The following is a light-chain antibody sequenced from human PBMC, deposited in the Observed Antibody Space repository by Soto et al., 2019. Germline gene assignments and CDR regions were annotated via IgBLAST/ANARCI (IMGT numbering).Light chain of an antibody. CDR2: DAS. V-gene: IGKV3-11*01. CDR3: QQRSDWPLT. J-gene: IGKJ4*01. Sequence: EIVLTQSPATLSLSPGERATLSYRASQSVSSYLAWYQQKPGQGPRLLIYDASNRATGIPARFSGSGSGTDFTLTISSLEPEDFAVYYCQQRSDWPLTFGGGTKVEIK. CDR1: QSVSSY.